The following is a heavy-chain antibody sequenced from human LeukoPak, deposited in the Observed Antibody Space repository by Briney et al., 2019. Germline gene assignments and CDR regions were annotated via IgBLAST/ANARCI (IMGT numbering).Heavy chain of an antibody. Sequence: GGSLRLSCAASGFTFSSYAMHWVRQAPGKGLEWVAVISYDGSNKYYADSVKGRFTISRDNSKNTLYLQMNSLRAEDTAVYYCARGGYSYGYPNFDYWGQGTLVTVSS. J-gene: IGHJ4*02. V-gene: IGHV3-30-3*01. CDR2: ISYDGSNK. CDR3: ARGGYSYGYPNFDY. CDR1: GFTFSSYA. D-gene: IGHD5-18*01.